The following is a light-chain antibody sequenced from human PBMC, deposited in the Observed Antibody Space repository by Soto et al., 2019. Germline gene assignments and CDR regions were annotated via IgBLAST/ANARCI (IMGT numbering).Light chain of an antibody. Sequence: EIVLTQSPCTLSLSPGEIATLSCRASQSVRSRYLAVYQPKPGQAPRLLIYGASSRATGIPDRFSGSGSVTAFTLTISRLEPEDFAGYYCQQYANSPPTFGQGTKVELK. J-gene: IGKJ1*01. CDR1: QSVRSRY. CDR2: GAS. CDR3: QQYANSPPT. V-gene: IGKV3-20*01.